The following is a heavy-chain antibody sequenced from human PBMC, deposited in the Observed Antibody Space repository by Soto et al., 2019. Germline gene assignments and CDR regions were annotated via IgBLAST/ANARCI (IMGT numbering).Heavy chain of an antibody. D-gene: IGHD3-10*01. Sequence: EVQLVESGGGLVKPGGSLRLSCAASGFTFSSYSMNWVRQAPAKGLEWVSSISSSSSYIYYADSVKGRFTISRDNAKNSLYLQMNSLRAEDTAVYYCARDLAEELLWFGEQGAYWGQGTLVTVSS. CDR3: ARDLAEELLWFGEQGAY. CDR1: GFTFSSYS. V-gene: IGHV3-21*01. J-gene: IGHJ4*02. CDR2: ISSSSSYI.